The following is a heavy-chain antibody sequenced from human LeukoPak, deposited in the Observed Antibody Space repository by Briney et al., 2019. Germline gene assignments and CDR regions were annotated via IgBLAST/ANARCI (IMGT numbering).Heavy chain of an antibody. J-gene: IGHJ5*02. Sequence: AGGSLRLSCAASGFTFSSYTMHWVRQAPGKGLEWVAVISYDGSNKYYADSVKGRFTISRDNSKNTLYLQMNSLRAEDTAVYYCASYSNYWFDPWGQGILVTVSS. CDR1: GFTFSSYT. D-gene: IGHD4-11*01. CDR3: ASYSNYWFDP. V-gene: IGHV3-30-3*01. CDR2: ISYDGSNK.